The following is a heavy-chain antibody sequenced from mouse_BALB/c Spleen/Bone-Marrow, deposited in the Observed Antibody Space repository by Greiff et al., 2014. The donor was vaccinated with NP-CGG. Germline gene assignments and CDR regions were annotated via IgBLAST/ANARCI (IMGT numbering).Heavy chain of an antibody. CDR2: IDPANGNT. CDR1: GFNIKDTY. D-gene: IGHD1-1*01. V-gene: IGHV14-3*02. Sequence: EVQLQQSGAELVKPGASVKLSCTASGFNIKDTYMHWVKQRPEQGLEWIGRIDPANGNTKYDPKFQGKATITADTSSNTAYLQLSSLTSEDTSGYYCAYGSSYAYFDYWGQGTTLTVSS. CDR3: AYGSSYAYFDY. J-gene: IGHJ2*01.